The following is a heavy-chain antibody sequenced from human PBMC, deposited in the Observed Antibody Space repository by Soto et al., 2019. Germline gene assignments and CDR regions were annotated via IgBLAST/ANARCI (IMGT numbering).Heavy chain of an antibody. CDR2: IYHSGST. J-gene: IGHJ5*02. CDR1: GYSISSGYY. Sequence: LSLTCAVSGYSISSGYYWGWIRQPPGKGLEWIGYIYHSGSTYYNPSLKSRVTISVDTSKNQFSLKLSSVTAADTAVYYCARGRSITNDWFDPWGQGTLVTV. D-gene: IGHD3-10*01. V-gene: IGHV4-38-2*01. CDR3: ARGRSITNDWFDP.